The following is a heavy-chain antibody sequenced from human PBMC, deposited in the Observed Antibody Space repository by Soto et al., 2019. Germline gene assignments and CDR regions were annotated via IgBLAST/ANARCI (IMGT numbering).Heavy chain of an antibody. D-gene: IGHD3-3*01. Sequence: PGESLKISCEGSGYNFTNYWIGWVRQMPGKGLESMGIIYPGDSDTRYSPSFQGQVTISADKSINSVYLQWSSLKASDTATYYCARLGFNYDFLSGYYNVHHYYGIDVWGQGTTVTVSS. CDR2: IYPGDSDT. J-gene: IGHJ6*02. V-gene: IGHV5-51*01. CDR3: ARLGFNYDFLSGYYNVHHYYGIDV. CDR1: GYNFTNYW.